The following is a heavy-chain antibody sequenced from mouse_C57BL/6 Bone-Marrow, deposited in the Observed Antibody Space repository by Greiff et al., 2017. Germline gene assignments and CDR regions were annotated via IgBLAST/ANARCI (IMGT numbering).Heavy chain of an antibody. J-gene: IGHJ3*01. CDR2: INPNNGGT. Sequence: VHVKQSGPELVKPGASVKIPCKASGYTFTDYNMDWVKQSHGKSLEWIGDINPNNGGTIYNQKFKGKATLTVDKSSSTAYMELRSLTSEDTAVYYCARDDYDPFAYWGQGTLVTVSA. D-gene: IGHD2-4*01. V-gene: IGHV1-18*01. CDR1: GYTFTDYN. CDR3: ARDDYDPFAY.